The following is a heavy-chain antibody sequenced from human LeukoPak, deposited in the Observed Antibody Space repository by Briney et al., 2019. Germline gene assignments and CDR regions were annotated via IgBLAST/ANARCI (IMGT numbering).Heavy chain of an antibody. D-gene: IGHD5-12*01. J-gene: IGHJ4*02. CDR2: ISPNSGGT. Sequence: ASVKVSCKASGYTFTGYYMHWVRQAPGQGLEWMGWISPNSGGTNYALKFQGRVTMTRDTSISTAYMELRRLRPDDTALYYCARAASGFYDYYFDYWGQGTLVTVSS. CDR3: ARAASGFYDYYFDY. CDR1: GYTFTGYY. V-gene: IGHV1-2*02.